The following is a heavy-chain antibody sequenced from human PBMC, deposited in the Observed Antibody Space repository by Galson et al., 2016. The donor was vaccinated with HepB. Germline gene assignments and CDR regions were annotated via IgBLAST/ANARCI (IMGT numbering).Heavy chain of an antibody. V-gene: IGHV3-74*01. J-gene: IGHJ6*03. Sequence: SLRLSCAASGFSFSSYWMHWVRQAPGKGLVWVSRINTDGSTISYVDPVKGRFTISRDNARDTLFLEMNSLRAEDTAVYFCARDRVTYGGSGPQDVWGKGTTVTVSS. CDR2: INTDGSTI. CDR1: GFSFSSYW. D-gene: IGHD3-10*01. CDR3: ARDRVTYGGSGPQDV.